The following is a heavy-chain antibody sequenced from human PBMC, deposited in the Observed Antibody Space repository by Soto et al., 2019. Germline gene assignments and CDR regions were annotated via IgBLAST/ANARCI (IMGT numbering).Heavy chain of an antibody. CDR1: GASISNHY. J-gene: IGHJ4*02. V-gene: IGHV4-59*11. CDR2: IYYSGST. Sequence: SETLSLTCTVSGASISNHYWSWVRQPPGKGLEWIGYIYYSGSTNYNPSLKSRLTMSLDTSKNQFSLILNSVTAADTAVYYCARGAEYSGYYFDHWAQGTLVTVSS. CDR3: ARGAEYSGYYFDH. D-gene: IGHD5-12*01.